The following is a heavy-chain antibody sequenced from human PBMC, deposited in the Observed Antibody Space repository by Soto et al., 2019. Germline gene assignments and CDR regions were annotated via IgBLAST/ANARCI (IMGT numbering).Heavy chain of an antibody. V-gene: IGHV3-30*03. CDR1: GFTFSSYA. Sequence: QVQLVESGGGVVQPGRSLRLSCAASGFTFSSYAMHWVRQAPGKGLEWVAVMSYDGSQKYYADSVKGRFTISRDNSENTVHLQMNSLRAEDTAVYHCASLSAQVRGYSYGGGRNWFDPWGQGTLVTVSS. J-gene: IGHJ5*02. CDR3: ASLSAQVRGYSYGGGRNWFDP. D-gene: IGHD5-18*01. CDR2: MSYDGSQK.